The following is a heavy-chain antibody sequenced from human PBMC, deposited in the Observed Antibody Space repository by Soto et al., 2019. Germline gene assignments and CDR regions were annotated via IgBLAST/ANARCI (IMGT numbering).Heavy chain of an antibody. Sequence: PGGSLRLSCAASGFTFSSYGMHWVRQAPGKGLEWVAVISYDGSNKYYADSVKGRFTISRDNSKNTLYLQMNSLRAEDTAVYYCAKDKATGTIYYYYGMDVWGQGTTVTVSS. CDR1: GFTFSSYG. D-gene: IGHD1-1*01. J-gene: IGHJ6*02. CDR2: ISYDGSNK. V-gene: IGHV3-30*18. CDR3: AKDKATGTIYYYYGMDV.